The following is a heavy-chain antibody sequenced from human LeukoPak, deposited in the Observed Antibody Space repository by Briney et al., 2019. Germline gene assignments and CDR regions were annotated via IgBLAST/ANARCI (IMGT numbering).Heavy chain of an antibody. Sequence: PGGSLRLSCQASGFTFSSYSMNWVRQAPGKGREWVSYISSSSSTIYYADSVKGRFTISRDNAKNSRYLQMNSLRDEDTAVYYCARDSRIGYGPFDYWGQGTLVTVSS. J-gene: IGHJ4*02. V-gene: IGHV3-48*02. CDR2: ISSSSSTI. CDR3: ARDSRIGYGPFDY. CDR1: GFTFSSYS. D-gene: IGHD5-18*01.